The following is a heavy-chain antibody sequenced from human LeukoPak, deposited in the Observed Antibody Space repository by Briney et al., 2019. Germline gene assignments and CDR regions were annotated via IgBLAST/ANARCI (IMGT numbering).Heavy chain of an antibody. D-gene: IGHD2-2*01. CDR2: INPNSGGT. Sequence: ASVKVSCKASGYTFTGYYMHWVRQAPGQGLEWMGWINPNSGGTNYAQKFQGGVTMTRDTSISTAYMELSRLRSDDTAVYYCASLGYCSSTSCLAEYFQHWGQGTLVTVSS. V-gene: IGHV1-2*02. CDR3: ASLGYCSSTSCLAEYFQH. J-gene: IGHJ1*01. CDR1: GYTFTGYY.